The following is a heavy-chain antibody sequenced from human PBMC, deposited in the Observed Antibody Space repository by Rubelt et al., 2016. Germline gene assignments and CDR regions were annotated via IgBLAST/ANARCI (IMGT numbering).Heavy chain of an antibody. CDR2: INPSGGSP. J-gene: IGHJ4*02. D-gene: IGHD4-17*01. V-gene: IGHV1-46*01. CDR1: GYTFTSYY. CDR3: AGAASTVTTLLDLGY. Sequence: QVQLVQSGAEVKKPGASVKVSCKASGYTFTSYYMHWVRQAPGQGLEWMGIINPSGGSPSYAQKFQGRVTMTRDASTSTVYMELSSLRTEDTAVYYCAGAASTVTTLLDLGYWGQGTLVTVSS.